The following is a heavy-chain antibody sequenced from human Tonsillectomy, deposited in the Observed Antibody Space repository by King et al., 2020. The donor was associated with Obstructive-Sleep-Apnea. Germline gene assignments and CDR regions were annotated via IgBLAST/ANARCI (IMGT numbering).Heavy chain of an antibody. Sequence: VQLQQWGTGLLKPSETLSLTCAVFGGSFSDYYWSWIRQPPGKGLEWIGKINHSGSTNYNPSLNSRLTISVDMSKNQFSLRLNSVTAADTAVYYCARGSGAAAVNWFDPWGQGTLVTVSS. V-gene: IGHV4-34*01. CDR2: INHSGST. J-gene: IGHJ5*02. D-gene: IGHD6-13*01. CDR3: ARGSGAAAVNWFDP. CDR1: GGSFSDYY.